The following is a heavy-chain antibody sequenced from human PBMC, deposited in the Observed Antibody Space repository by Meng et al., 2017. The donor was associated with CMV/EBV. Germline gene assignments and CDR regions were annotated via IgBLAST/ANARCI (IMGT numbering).Heavy chain of an antibody. D-gene: IGHD6-6*01. V-gene: IGHV3-21*01. CDR1: GFTFSSYS. CDR3: ARDLIAARPQGGLD. J-gene: IGHJ4*02. Sequence: GESLKISCAASGFTFSSYSMNWVRQALGKGLEWVSSISSSSSYIYYADSVKGRFTISRDNAKNSLYLQMNSLRAEDTAVYYCARDLIAARPQGGLDWGQGTLVTVSS. CDR2: ISSSSSYI.